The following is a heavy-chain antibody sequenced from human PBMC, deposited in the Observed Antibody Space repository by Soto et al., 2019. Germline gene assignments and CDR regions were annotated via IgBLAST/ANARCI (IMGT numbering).Heavy chain of an antibody. CDR1: GFTFDEYA. J-gene: IGHJ4*02. CDR3: AKDISRGPTKNYDFRSGPDY. CDR2: ISWDGSNR. D-gene: IGHD3-3*01. V-gene: IGHV3-43D*04. Sequence: GGSLRLSCAASGFTFDEYAMHWVRQPPGKGLEWVSLISWDGSNRYYADSVQGRFTISRDNSKYSLYLEMNSLRPEDTALYYCAKDISRGPTKNYDFRSGPDYWGQGTLVTVSS.